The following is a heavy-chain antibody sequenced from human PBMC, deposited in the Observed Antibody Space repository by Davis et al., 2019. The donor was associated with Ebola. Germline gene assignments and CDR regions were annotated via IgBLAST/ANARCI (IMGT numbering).Heavy chain of an antibody. D-gene: IGHD2-15*01. J-gene: IGHJ4*02. CDR3: AKGDCSGGICYPDY. CDR2: ISGSGATT. V-gene: IGHV3-23*01. CDR1: GFTFSNYA. Sequence: GESLKISCAASGFTFSNYAMSWVRQAPGKGLEWVSGISGSGATTYYADSVKGRFTISRDNSKNTLYLQMNSLRADDTALYYCAKGDCSGGICYPDYWGQGTLVTVSS.